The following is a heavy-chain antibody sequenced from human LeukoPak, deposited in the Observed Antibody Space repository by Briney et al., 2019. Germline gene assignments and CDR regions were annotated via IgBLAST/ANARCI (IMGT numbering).Heavy chain of an antibody. J-gene: IGHJ5*02. V-gene: IGHV1-69*05. CDR2: IIPIFGTA. CDR1: GGTFSSYA. D-gene: IGHD3-10*01. CDR3: ARDMVRGVMFWFDP. Sequence: SVKVSCKASGGTFSSYAISWVRQAPGQGLEWMGGIIPIFGTANYAQKFQGRVTITTDESTSTAYMELSSLRSEDTAVYYCARDMVRGVMFWFDPWGQGTLVTVSS.